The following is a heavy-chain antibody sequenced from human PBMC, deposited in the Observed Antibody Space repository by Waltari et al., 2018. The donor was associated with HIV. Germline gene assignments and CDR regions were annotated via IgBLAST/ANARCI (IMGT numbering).Heavy chain of an antibody. J-gene: IGHJ6*02. CDR1: GGSISSSSYS. CDR2: IYYSGST. Sequence: QLQLQESGPGLVKPSETLSLTCTVSGGSISSSSYSWGRIRQPPGKGLEWIGTIYYSGSTYYNPSLKSRVTISVDTSKNQFSLRLSSVTAADTAVYYCASVWRDYYYYYAMDVWGQGTTVTVSS. V-gene: IGHV4-39*07. CDR3: ASVWRDYYYYYAMDV. D-gene: IGHD3-16*01.